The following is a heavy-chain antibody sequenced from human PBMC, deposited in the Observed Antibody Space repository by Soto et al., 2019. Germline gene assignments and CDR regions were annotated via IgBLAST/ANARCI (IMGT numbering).Heavy chain of an antibody. V-gene: IGHV3-23*01. CDR2: ISGGGGGST. CDR3: ANDFYGMDV. CDR1: GFTFSSYA. Sequence: GGSLRLSCAASGFTFSSYAMSWVRQAPGKGLEWVSAISGGGGGSTNYADSVKGRFTISRDNSKSTLYLQMNSLRAEDTAVYYCANDFYGMDVWGQGTTVTVSS. J-gene: IGHJ6*02.